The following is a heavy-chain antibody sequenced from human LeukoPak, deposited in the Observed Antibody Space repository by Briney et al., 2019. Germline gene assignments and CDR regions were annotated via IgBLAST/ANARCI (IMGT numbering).Heavy chain of an antibody. V-gene: IGHV5-51*01. Sequence: RGESLKISCKGSGYRFTSYWIGWVRQMPGKGLEWMGIIYPGASDTRYSPSFQGQVTISADKSISTAYLQWSSLKASDTAMYYCARRYCSGGSCFDSWGQGTLVTVSS. D-gene: IGHD2-15*01. CDR2: IYPGASDT. CDR1: GYRFTSYW. CDR3: ARRYCSGGSCFDS. J-gene: IGHJ4*02.